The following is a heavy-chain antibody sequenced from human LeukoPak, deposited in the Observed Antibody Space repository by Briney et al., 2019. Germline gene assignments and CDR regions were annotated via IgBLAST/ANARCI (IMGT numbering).Heavy chain of an antibody. CDR1: GFTVSSNY. J-gene: IGHJ2*01. D-gene: IGHD6-13*01. V-gene: IGHV3-53*01. CDR2: IYSGGST. Sequence: GGSLRLSCAASGFTVSSNYMSWVRQAPGKGLGWVSVIYSGGSTYYADSVKGRFTISRDNSKNTLYLQMNSLRAEDTAVYYCARRTTIIAAADLANWYFDLWGRGTLVTVSS. CDR3: ARRTTIIAAADLANWYFDL.